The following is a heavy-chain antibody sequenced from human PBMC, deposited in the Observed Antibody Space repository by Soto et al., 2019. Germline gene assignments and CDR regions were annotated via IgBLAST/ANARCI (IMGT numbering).Heavy chain of an antibody. Sequence: GGSLRLSCAASGFTFSSYGMHWVRQAPGKGLEWVAVISYDGSNKYYADSVKGRFTISRDNSKNTLYLQMNSLRAEDTAVYYCAKDRQWLEYYFDYWGQGTLVTVSS. CDR2: ISYDGSNK. J-gene: IGHJ4*02. V-gene: IGHV3-30*18. CDR1: GFTFSSYG. D-gene: IGHD6-19*01. CDR3: AKDRQWLEYYFDY.